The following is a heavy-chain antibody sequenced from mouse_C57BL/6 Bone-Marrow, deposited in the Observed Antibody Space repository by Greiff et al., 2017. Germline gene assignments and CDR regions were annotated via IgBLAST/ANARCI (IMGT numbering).Heavy chain of an antibody. D-gene: IGHD1-1*01. CDR2: INYDGSST. Sequence: EVNVVESEGGLVQPGSSMKLSCTASGFTFSDYYMAWVRQVPEKGLEWVANINYDGSSTYYLDSLKSRFIISRDNAKNILYLQMSSLKSEDTATXYCARDRGYYGSSYVGGAMDYWGQGTSVTVSS. J-gene: IGHJ4*01. CDR1: GFTFSDYY. V-gene: IGHV5-16*01. CDR3: ARDRGYYGSSYVGGAMDY.